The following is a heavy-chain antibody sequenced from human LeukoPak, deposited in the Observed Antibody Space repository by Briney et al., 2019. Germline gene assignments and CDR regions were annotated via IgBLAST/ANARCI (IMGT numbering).Heavy chain of an antibody. V-gene: IGHV4-59*01. D-gene: IGHD1-26*01. CDR3: ARVGSGSYRGPFDP. J-gene: IGHJ5*02. CDR1: GGSISSYS. CDR2: IYYSGST. Sequence: SETLSLTCTVSGGSISSYSWSWIRQPPGKGLEWIGYIYYSGSTNYNPSLRSRVTISVDTSKNHFSLKLSSVTAADTAVYYCARVGSGSYRGPFDPWGQGTLVTISS.